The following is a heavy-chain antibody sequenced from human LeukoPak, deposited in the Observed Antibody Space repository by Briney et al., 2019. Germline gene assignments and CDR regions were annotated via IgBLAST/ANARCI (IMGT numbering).Heavy chain of an antibody. J-gene: IGHJ4*02. CDR2: INHSGST. D-gene: IGHD3-22*01. CDR3: AREAAGYYDSSGYYFDY. CDR1: GGSFSGYY. V-gene: IGHV4-34*01. Sequence: SETLSLTCAVYGGSFSGYYWSWIRQPPGKGLEWIGEINHSGSTNYNPSLKSRVTISVDTSKNQFSLKLSSVTAADTAVYYCAREAAGYYDSSGYYFDYWGQGTLVTVSS.